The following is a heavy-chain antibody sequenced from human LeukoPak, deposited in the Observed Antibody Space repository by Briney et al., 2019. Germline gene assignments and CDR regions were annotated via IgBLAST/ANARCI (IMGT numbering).Heavy chain of an antibody. CDR1: GYTFTSYA. CDR2: INAGNDNT. CDR3: GRTGYSSSWPDY. Sequence: GASVKVACKASGYTFTSYAMHWVRQAPGQRLEWMGWINAGNDNTKYSQKFQGRVTITRDTSASTAYMELSSLRSEDTAVYYCGRTGYSSSWPDYWGQGTLVTVSS. J-gene: IGHJ4*02. D-gene: IGHD6-13*01. V-gene: IGHV1-3*01.